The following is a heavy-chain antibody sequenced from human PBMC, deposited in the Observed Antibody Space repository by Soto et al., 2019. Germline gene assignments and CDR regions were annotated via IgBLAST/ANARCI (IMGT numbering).Heavy chain of an antibody. CDR1: GGSISSSSYY. J-gene: IGHJ4*02. V-gene: IGHV4-39*01. D-gene: IGHD3-22*01. CDR3: ARPVYDNSGYRPG. Sequence: SETLSLTCAVSGGSISSSSYYWGWIRQPPGKGLEWIGSIYYSGSTYYNPSLKSRVTISVDTSKNQFSLKLSSVTAADTAVYYCARPVYDNSGYRPGWGQGTLVTVSS. CDR2: IYYSGST.